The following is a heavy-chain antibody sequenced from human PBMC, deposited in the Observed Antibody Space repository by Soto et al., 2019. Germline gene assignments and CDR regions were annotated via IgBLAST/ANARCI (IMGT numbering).Heavy chain of an antibody. Sequence: GGSLRLSCAAPGFTFSSYGMHWVRQAPGKGLEWVAVISYDGSNKYYADSVKGRFTISRDNSKNTLYLQMNSLRAEDTAVYYCAKALVGATLSFFDYWGQGTLVTV. CDR2: ISYDGSNK. V-gene: IGHV3-30*18. D-gene: IGHD1-26*01. CDR1: GFTFSSYG. J-gene: IGHJ4*02. CDR3: AKALVGATLSFFDY.